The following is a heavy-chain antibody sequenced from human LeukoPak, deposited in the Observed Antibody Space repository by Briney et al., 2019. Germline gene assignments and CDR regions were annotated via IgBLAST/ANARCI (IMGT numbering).Heavy chain of an antibody. CDR1: GFTFSSYS. V-gene: IGHV3-21*01. CDR2: ISSSSSYI. CDR3: ASEAAAAHDAFDI. Sequence: GGPLRLSCAASGFTFSSYSMNWVRQAPGKGLEWVSSISSSSSYIYYADSVRGRFTISRDNAKNSLYLQMNSLRAEDTAVYYCASEAAAAHDAFDIWGQGTMVTVSS. D-gene: IGHD6-13*01. J-gene: IGHJ3*02.